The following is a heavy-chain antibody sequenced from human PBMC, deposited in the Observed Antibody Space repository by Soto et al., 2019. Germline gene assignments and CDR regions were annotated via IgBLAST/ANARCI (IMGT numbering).Heavy chain of an antibody. CDR2: ISGSGGST. CDR1: GFTFSSYA. Sequence: EVQLLESGGGLVQPGGSLRLSCAASGFTFSSYAMSWVRQAPGKGLEWVSAISGSGGSTYYADSVKGRFTISRDKSKNIFYLQMNSLRAKDTDVYYCAKGGVGVVYCYGMDVWGQWTTVTVS. D-gene: IGHD2-21*01. V-gene: IGHV3-23*01. J-gene: IGHJ6*02. CDR3: AKGGVGVVYCYGMDV.